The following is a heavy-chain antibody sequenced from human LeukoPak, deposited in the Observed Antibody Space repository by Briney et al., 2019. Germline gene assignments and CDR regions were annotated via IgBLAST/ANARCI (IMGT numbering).Heavy chain of an antibody. CDR3: AKEGPRRHYDFWSGYSQISGYYFDY. J-gene: IGHJ4*02. V-gene: IGHV3-43*02. Sequence: PGGSLRLSCAASGFTFDDYAMHWVRQAPGKGLEWVSLISGDGDSTYSADSVKGRFTISRDNSKNSLYLQMNSLRTEDTAFYYCAKEGPRRHYDFWSGYSQISGYYFDYWGQGTLVTVSS. CDR1: GFTFDDYA. CDR2: ISGDGDST. D-gene: IGHD3-3*01.